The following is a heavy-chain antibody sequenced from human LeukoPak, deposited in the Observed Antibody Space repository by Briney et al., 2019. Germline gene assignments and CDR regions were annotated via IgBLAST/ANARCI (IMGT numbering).Heavy chain of an antibody. CDR3: ARAIWNYDFWSGPNWFDP. V-gene: IGHV1-2*02. CDR1: GYTFTGYY. D-gene: IGHD3-3*01. CDR2: INPNSGGT. J-gene: IGHJ5*02. Sequence: ASVKVSCEASGYTFTGYYMHWVRQAPGQGLEWMGWINPNSGGTNYAQKFQGRVTMTRDTSISTAYMELSRLRSDDTAVYYCARAIWNYDFWSGPNWFDPWGQGTLVTVSS.